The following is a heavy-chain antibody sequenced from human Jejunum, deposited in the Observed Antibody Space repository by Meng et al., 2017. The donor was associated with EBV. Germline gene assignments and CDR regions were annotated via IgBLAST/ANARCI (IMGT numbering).Heavy chain of an antibody. Sequence: QITLKESAPTLVKPTETLTLTCTVSGFSLSTSGVGVGWIRQPPGKALEWLAHIYWDENKRYSTSLRSRLSIMKDTSKSQVVLTMTNMDPVDTATYYCARRYGDYVRYFDSWGQGILVTVSS. D-gene: IGHD4-17*01. CDR1: GFSLSTSGVG. CDR3: ARRYGDYVRYFDS. J-gene: IGHJ4*02. V-gene: IGHV2-5*02. CDR2: IYWDENK.